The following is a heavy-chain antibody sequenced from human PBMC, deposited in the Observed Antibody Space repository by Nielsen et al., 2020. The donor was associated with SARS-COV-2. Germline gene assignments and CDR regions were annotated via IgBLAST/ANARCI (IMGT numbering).Heavy chain of an antibody. D-gene: IGHD5-12*01. V-gene: IGHV4-31*03. CDR2: IYFSGRT. J-gene: IGHJ6*02. CDR3: ARESSGYDHYNYGMDV. Sequence: LRLSCTVSGFSISSGGYYWSWIRHHPGKGMEWIGYIYFSGRTCYNPSLKSRVTISVDTSKNQFSLSLRSVTAADTAVYYCARESSGYDHYNYGMDVWGQGTTVTVSS. CDR1: GFSISSGGYY.